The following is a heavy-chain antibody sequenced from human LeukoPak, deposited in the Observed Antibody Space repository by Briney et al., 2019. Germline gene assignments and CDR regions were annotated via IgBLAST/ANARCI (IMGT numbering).Heavy chain of an antibody. Sequence: SETLSLTCTVSGDSISSYYWSWIRQPPGKGLEWIGYIYYSGSTNYNPSLKSRVTISVDTSENQFSLRLSSVTAADTAVYYCARDPRSGRLAFDIWGQGTMVTVSS. CDR3: ARDPRSGRLAFDI. J-gene: IGHJ3*02. V-gene: IGHV4-59*01. CDR1: GDSISSYY. D-gene: IGHD6-19*01. CDR2: IYYSGST.